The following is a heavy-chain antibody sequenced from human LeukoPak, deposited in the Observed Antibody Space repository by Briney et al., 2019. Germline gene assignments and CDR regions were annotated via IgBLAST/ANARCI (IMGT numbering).Heavy chain of an antibody. Sequence: SETLSLICTVSGGSISGYYWSWIRQPPGKGLEWIGYIYYSGSTNYNPSLKSRVTILVDTSKNQFSLNLSSVTAADTAVYYCARAGGITIFGVVTRIFDYWGQGTLVTVSS. CDR3: ARAGGITIFGVVTRIFDY. CDR2: IYYSGST. J-gene: IGHJ4*02. V-gene: IGHV4-59*01. D-gene: IGHD3-3*01. CDR1: GGSISGYY.